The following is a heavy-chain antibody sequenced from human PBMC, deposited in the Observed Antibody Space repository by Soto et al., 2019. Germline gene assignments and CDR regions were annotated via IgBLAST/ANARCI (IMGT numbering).Heavy chain of an antibody. D-gene: IGHD4-17*01. V-gene: IGHV3-72*01. CDR1: GFTFSDHY. CDR3: ARENGDDYYYYGMDV. J-gene: IGHJ6*02. CDR2: TRHKANSYTT. Sequence: EVQLVESGGGLVQPGGSLRLSCAASGFTFSDHYMDWVRQTPGKGLEWVGRTRHKANSYTTEYAASVRGRFTISRDDSKNSRYLQMNSLKTEDTAVYYCARENGDDYYYYGMDVWGQGTTVTVSS.